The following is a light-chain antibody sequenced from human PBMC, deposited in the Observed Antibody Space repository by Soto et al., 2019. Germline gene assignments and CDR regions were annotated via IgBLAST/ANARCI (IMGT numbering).Light chain of an antibody. V-gene: IGKV1-9*01. CDR3: QQGHNTPRT. CDR1: QDISTS. CDR2: PAS. J-gene: IGKJ1*01. Sequence: DIQLTQSPSFLSASVGDRVTVSCRASQDISTSLAWFQQKAGKVPQLLVYPASTLQDGVPSRFSGSGSGTYFTLTSTSLQPEVFATYYCQQGHNTPRTFGQGTKLEMK.